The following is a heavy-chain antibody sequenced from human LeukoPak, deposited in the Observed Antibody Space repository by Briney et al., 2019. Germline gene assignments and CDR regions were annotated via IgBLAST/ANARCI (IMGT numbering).Heavy chain of an antibody. CDR1: GYTFTNYY. CDR3: AGPTVVRKTDVYYYYGMDV. D-gene: IGHD4-23*01. J-gene: IGHJ6*02. CDR2: INPTSTST. V-gene: IGHV1-46*01. Sequence: GASVKVSCKASGYTFTNYYMHWVRQAPGQGLEWMGLINPTSTSTNYAQKFRGRVTMTRDTSTTTVYMELSSLRSEDTAVYYCAGPTVVRKTDVYYYYGMDVWGQGTTVTVSS.